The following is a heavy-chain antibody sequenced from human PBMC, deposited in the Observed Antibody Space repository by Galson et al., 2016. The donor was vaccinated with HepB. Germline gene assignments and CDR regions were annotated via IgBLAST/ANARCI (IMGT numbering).Heavy chain of an antibody. CDR3: ARPSGSRQFLYHYFYIDD. V-gene: IGHV3-33*01. D-gene: IGHD1-26*01. J-gene: IGHJ6*03. Sequence: SLRLSCAASGFKFNNYAMHWVRQAPDKGLEWVAVMWSDGTNKYYADSVKGRFTISRDNPKNTLYLHMDSLRVEDAAVYYCARPSGSRQFLYHYFYIDDWGKGTTVSVSS. CDR2: MWSDGTNK. CDR1: GFKFNNYA.